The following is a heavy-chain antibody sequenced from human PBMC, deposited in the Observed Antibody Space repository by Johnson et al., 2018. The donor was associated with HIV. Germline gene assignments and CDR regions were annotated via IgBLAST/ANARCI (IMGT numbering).Heavy chain of an antibody. Sequence: VQLVESGGGLVKPGGSLRLSCAASGFTFSNAWMSWVRQAPGKGLEWVGRIKSKTDGGTTDYAAPVKGRFTISRDDSKNTLYLQMNSLKTEDTALYYCAKDLRVFDWFNAYDAFDIWGQGTMVTVSS. J-gene: IGHJ3*02. CDR2: IKSKTDGGTT. CDR1: GFTFSNAW. D-gene: IGHD3-9*01. V-gene: IGHV3-15*01. CDR3: AKDLRVFDWFNAYDAFDI.